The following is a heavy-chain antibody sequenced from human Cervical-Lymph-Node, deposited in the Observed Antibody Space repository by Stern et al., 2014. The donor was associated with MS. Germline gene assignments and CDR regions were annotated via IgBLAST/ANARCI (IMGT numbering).Heavy chain of an antibody. J-gene: IGHJ6*02. CDR1: GYTLNDLS. CDR2: SSPEEGET. CDR3: ASAVTGLNYYFHALDV. V-gene: IGHV1-24*01. D-gene: IGHD6-19*01. Sequence: QVQLVQSGADVKKPGASVKVSCKVSGYTLNDLSLHWVRQAPGEGLEWMGGSSPEEGETIFAHGVQGRVTVTEDTSTDTAYMELSSLKSEDTAVYYCASAVTGLNYYFHALDVWGQGTTVTVSS.